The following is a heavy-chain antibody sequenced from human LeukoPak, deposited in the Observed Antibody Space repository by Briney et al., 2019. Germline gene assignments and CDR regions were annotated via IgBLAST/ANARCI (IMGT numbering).Heavy chain of an antibody. J-gene: IGHJ3*02. CDR1: GASISSSY. V-gene: IGHV4-59*07. CDR3: TRSTYASGSYYEDAFDI. CDR2: IYYSGST. D-gene: IGHD3-10*01. Sequence: PSDTLSLTCTASGASISSSYWSWIRQPPGKGLEWIAYIYYSGSTNYNPSLKSRGTISVDTSKSQFSLKLSSVTAADAAVYYCTRSTYASGSYYEDAFDIWGQGTMVTVSS.